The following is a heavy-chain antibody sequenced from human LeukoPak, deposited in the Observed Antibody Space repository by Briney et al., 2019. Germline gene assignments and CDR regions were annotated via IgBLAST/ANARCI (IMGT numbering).Heavy chain of an antibody. Sequence: SETLSLTCTVSGGSISSYYWSWIRQPPGKGLEWIGYIYYSGSTNYNPSLKSRVTISVDTSKNQFSLKLSSVTAGDTAVYYCARAAAMGPYYFDYWGQGTLVTVSS. CDR3: ARAAAMGPYYFDY. D-gene: IGHD5-18*01. CDR1: GGSISSYY. CDR2: IYYSGST. V-gene: IGHV4-59*01. J-gene: IGHJ4*02.